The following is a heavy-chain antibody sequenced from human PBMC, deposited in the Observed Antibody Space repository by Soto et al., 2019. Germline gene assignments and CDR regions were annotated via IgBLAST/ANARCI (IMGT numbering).Heavy chain of an antibody. Sequence: QVQLVESGGGVVQPGRSLRLSCAASGFTFSSYGMHWVRQAPGKGLEWVAVISYDGSNKYYADSVKGRFTISRDNSKNPLYLQMNRLRAEDTAVYYCAKDQRPVVVAAPSDYWGQGTLVTVSS. J-gene: IGHJ4*02. V-gene: IGHV3-30*18. CDR2: ISYDGSNK. CDR3: AKDQRPVVVAAPSDY. D-gene: IGHD2-15*01. CDR1: GFTFSSYG.